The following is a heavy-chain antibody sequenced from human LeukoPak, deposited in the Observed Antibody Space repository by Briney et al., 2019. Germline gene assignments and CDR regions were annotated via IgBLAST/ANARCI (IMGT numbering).Heavy chain of an antibody. J-gene: IGHJ4*02. V-gene: IGHV4-34*01. CDR1: GVSFSGYY. CDR3: ARRPTIAVAGSSGFDY. D-gene: IGHD6-19*01. Sequence: SETLSLTCAVYGVSFSGYYWSWIRQPPGKGLEGIGEINQSGSTNYNPSLKSRVTISVDTSKNQFPLKLSSVTAADTAVYYCARRPTIAVAGSSGFDYWGQGTLVTVSS. CDR2: INQSGST.